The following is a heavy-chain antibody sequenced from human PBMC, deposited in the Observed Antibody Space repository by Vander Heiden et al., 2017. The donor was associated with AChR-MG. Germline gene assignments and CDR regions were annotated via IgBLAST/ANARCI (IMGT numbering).Heavy chain of an antibody. V-gene: IGHV5-10-1*03. CDR1: GYTFTANW. Sequence: EEYLLQSGAEVKKPGESLKISCLSSGYTFTANWISWVRQTPGNGLEWMGRIDPADSYTNYNPSFEGHVTISADTSTNTAYLQWNSLKASDTAIYYCARQVVYGDRGWDDWGQGTRVIVSS. D-gene: IGHD2-8*02. J-gene: IGHJ1*01. CDR3: ARQVVYGDRGWDD. CDR2: IDPADSYT.